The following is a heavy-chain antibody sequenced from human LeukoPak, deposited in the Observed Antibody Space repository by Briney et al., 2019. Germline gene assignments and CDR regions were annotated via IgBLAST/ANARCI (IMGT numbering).Heavy chain of an antibody. D-gene: IGHD3-22*01. CDR1: GFTFSDHY. V-gene: IGHV3-72*01. Sequence: GGSLRLSCAASGFTFSDHYMDWVRQAPGKGLEWVGRTRNKANSHTTEYAASVKGRFTISRDDSKNSLYLQMNSLKTEDTAVYYCARVRGYYDSSGYFDYWGQGTLVTVSS. J-gene: IGHJ4*02. CDR2: TRNKANSHTT. CDR3: ARVRGYYDSSGYFDY.